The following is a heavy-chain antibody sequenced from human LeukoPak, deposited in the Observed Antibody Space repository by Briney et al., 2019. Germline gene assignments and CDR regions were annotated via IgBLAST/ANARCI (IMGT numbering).Heavy chain of an antibody. CDR3: ARDGGWYQLLWWFDP. CDR1: GYTFTGYY. D-gene: IGHD2-2*01. Sequence: ASVKVSCKASGYTFTGYYMHWVRQAPGRGLEWMGGINPNSGATKYAQKFQGRVTMTRDTSISTAYMEVSRLRFDDTAVYYCARDGGWYQLLWWFDPWGQGTLVTVSS. V-gene: IGHV1-2*02. J-gene: IGHJ5*02. CDR2: INPNSGAT.